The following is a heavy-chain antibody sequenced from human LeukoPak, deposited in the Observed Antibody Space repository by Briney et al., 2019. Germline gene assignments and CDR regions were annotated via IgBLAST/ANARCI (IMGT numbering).Heavy chain of an antibody. CDR3: AKDPADIVVVVADDAFDI. Sequence: GGSLRLSCAGSGFTFSTSFMHWFRQAPGKGLEWVSAIIGSGGSTYYADSVKGRFTISRDNSKNTLYLQMNSLRAEDTAVYYCAKDPADIVVVVADDAFDIWGQGTMVTVSS. D-gene: IGHD2-15*01. CDR2: IIGSGGST. CDR1: GFTFSTSF. V-gene: IGHV3-23*01. J-gene: IGHJ3*02.